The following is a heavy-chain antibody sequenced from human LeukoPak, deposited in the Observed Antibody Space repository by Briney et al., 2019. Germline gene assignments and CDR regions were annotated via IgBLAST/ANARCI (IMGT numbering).Heavy chain of an antibody. D-gene: IGHD2-2*02. CDR3: ARVMGIVPAAIPPWFDP. J-gene: IGHJ5*02. V-gene: IGHV4-31*03. CDR2: IYYSGST. Sequence: SGTLSLTCTVSGGSISSGGYYWSWIRQHPGKGLEWIGYIYYSGSTYYNPSLKSRVTISVDTSKNQFSLKLSSVTAADTAVYYCARVMGIVPAAIPPWFDPWGQGTLVTVSS. CDR1: GGSISSGGYY.